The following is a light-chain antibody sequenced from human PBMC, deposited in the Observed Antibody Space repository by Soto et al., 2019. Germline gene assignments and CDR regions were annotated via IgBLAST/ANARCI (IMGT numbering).Light chain of an antibody. V-gene: IGKV3-20*01. J-gene: IGKJ4*01. CDR2: DAS. Sequence: EIVLTQSPGTLSLSPGERATLSCRASQSVSSSFLAWYQQKPGQAPRLLIYDASSRATGIPDRFSGSEYGTEFTLTISRLEPEDVAVYYCQQYGSSPLTFGGGTKVEIK. CDR1: QSVSSSF. CDR3: QQYGSSPLT.